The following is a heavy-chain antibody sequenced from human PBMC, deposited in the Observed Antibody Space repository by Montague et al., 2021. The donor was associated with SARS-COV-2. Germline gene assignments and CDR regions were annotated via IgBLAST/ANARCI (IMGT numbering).Heavy chain of an antibody. CDR2: TYYRSRWFD. D-gene: IGHD3-16*01. Sequence: CAISGDSVSEVKLSWDWITQYSSKIREWLGRTYYRSRWFDHYEVSMKGRISIKADTSKNQFSLQLDSVTPEDTAVYYCARGDGLGPYTGYAFDIWGQGTLVTVSS. V-gene: IGHV6-1*01. CDR3: ARGDGLGPYTGYAFDI. J-gene: IGHJ3*02. CDR1: GDSVSEVKLS.